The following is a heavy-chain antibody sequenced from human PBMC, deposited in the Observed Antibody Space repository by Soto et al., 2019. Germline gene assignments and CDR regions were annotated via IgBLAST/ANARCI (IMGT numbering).Heavy chain of an antibody. D-gene: IGHD2-8*01. V-gene: IGHV1-2*02. Sequence: QVQLVHSGAEVKKPGASVKVSCKASGYTFTSYYMHWVRQAPGQGLEWMGWINPDSGVTYYPHKFQDRVTMTRDTSISTAYMELSRLTSDDTALYYCARDRGVRDVWGQGTTVIVSS. J-gene: IGHJ6*02. CDR3: ARDRGVRDV. CDR1: GYTFTSYY. CDR2: INPDSGVT.